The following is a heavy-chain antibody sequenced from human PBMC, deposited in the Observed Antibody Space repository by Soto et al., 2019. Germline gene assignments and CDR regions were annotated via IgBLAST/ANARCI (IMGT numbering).Heavy chain of an antibody. CDR2: MSGSGGST. D-gene: IGHD1-7*01. CDR1: GFTFSSSA. CDR3: AMGTASPAY. Sequence: EVQLLESGGGLVQPGGSLRLSCAASGFTFSSSAMSWVRQAPGKGLEWVSAMSGSGGSTYYADSVKGRSTISRDNSRSTLYRQINTLRAEDTAVYYCAMGTASPAYWGQGTLVTVSS. V-gene: IGHV3-23*01. J-gene: IGHJ4*02.